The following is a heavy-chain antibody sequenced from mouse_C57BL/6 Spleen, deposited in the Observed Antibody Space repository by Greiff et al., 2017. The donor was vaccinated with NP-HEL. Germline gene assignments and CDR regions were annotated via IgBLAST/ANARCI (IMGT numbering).Heavy chain of an antibody. CDR2: IDPSDSYT. V-gene: IGHV1-69*01. J-gene: IGHJ4*01. Sequence: VQLQQPGAELVMPGASVKLSCKASGYTFTSYWMHWVKQRPGQGLEWIGEIDPSDSYTNYNQKFKGKSTLTVDKSSSTAYMQLSSLTSEDSAVYYGARRGPPEAMDYWCQGTSVTVSS. CDR1: GYTFTSYW. CDR3: ARRGPPEAMDY.